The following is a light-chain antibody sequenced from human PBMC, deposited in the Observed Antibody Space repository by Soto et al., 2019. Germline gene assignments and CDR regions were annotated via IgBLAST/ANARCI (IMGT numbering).Light chain of an antibody. Sequence: QSALTQPPSASGSPGQSVTLSCTGTSSDVGGYNYVSWYQQHPGKAPKLMIYEVSKRPSGVPDRFSGSKSGNTASLTVSGLQAEDEADYYCSSYTTSSTLFGGGTKLTVL. CDR2: EVS. CDR3: SSYTTSSTL. J-gene: IGLJ2*01. CDR1: SSDVGGYNY. V-gene: IGLV2-8*01.